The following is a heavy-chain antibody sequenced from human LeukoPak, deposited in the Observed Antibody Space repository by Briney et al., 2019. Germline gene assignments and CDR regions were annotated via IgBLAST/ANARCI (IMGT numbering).Heavy chain of an antibody. CDR1: GYTFTNYG. CDR3: ARDYYDSSGCLDY. Sequence: ASVKVSCKASGYTFTNYGITWVRQAPGQGLEWMGWVSAHNANTTYALKFQGRVTMTTDASTSTAYMELRSLRSDDTAVYFCARDYYDSSGCLDYWGQGTLVIVSS. V-gene: IGHV1-18*01. CDR2: VSAHNANT. J-gene: IGHJ4*02. D-gene: IGHD3-22*01.